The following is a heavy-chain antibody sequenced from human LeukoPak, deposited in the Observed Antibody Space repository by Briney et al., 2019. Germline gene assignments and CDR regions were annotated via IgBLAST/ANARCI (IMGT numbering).Heavy chain of an antibody. Sequence: SETLSLTCTVSGGSISSSSYYWGWIRQPRGKGLEWIGSIYYSGSTYYNPSLKSRVTISVDTSKNQFSLKLSSVTAADTAVYYCARDDYYDSSGYYYGFDYWGQGTLVTVSS. CDR3: ARDDYYDSSGYYYGFDY. J-gene: IGHJ4*02. V-gene: IGHV4-39*07. D-gene: IGHD3-22*01. CDR1: GGSISSSSYY. CDR2: IYYSGST.